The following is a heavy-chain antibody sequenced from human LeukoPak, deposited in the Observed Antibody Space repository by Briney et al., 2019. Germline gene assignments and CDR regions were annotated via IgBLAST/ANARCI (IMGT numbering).Heavy chain of an antibody. J-gene: IGHJ4*02. CDR2: INAGNGNT. CDR1: GFTFTSFA. CDR3: AKDSSGYYIFDY. D-gene: IGHD3-22*01. V-gene: IGHV1-3*01. Sequence: ASVKVSCKASGFTFTSFAVHWVRQAPGQRLEWMGWINAGNGNTRYSQNFQGRVTITRDTSASTAYMELSSLRSEDTAVYYCAKDSSGYYIFDYWGQGTLVTVSS.